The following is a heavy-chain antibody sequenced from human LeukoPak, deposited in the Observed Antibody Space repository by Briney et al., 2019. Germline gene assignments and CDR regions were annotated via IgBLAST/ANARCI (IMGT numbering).Heavy chain of an antibody. CDR1: GFTFSSYW. Sequence: GGSLRLSCAASGFTFSSYWMSWVRQAPGKGLEWVSAVSSGGGNTYYTDSVKGRFTISRDNSKNTLYLQMNSLRAEDTAIHYCAKVRSGYYGVLDYWGQGTLVTVSS. V-gene: IGHV3-23*01. CDR2: VSSGGGNT. CDR3: AKVRSGYYGVLDY. J-gene: IGHJ4*02. D-gene: IGHD3-3*01.